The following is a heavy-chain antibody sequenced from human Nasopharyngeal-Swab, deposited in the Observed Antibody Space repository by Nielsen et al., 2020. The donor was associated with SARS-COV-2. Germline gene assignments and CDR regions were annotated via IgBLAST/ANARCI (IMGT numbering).Heavy chain of an antibody. Sequence: AGSLRLTCAASGFTTGDYAMPWVRDTPGKGLEWVSLISGDGGSTYYADSVKGRFTISRDNSKNSLYLQMNSLRPEDTALYYWAKDMSDTAMAPPLDVWGKGTTVTVSS. V-gene: IGHV3-43*02. D-gene: IGHD5-18*01. CDR2: ISGDGGST. CDR1: GFTTGDYA. CDR3: AKDMSDTAMAPPLDV. J-gene: IGHJ6*04.